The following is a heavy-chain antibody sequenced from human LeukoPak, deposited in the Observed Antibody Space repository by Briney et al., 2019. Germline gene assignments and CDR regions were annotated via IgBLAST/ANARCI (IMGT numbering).Heavy chain of an antibody. CDR1: GFTFSSYG. CDR3: VRDPSGSGFAFDS. J-gene: IGHJ4*02. CDR2: IWFDGSNK. D-gene: IGHD1-1*01. V-gene: IGHV3-33*01. Sequence: GGSLRLSCAASGFTFSSYGMHWVRQAPGKGLEWVAFIWFDGSNKHYADSVKGRFTISRDNSEDTLYLQMNSLRAEDTAVYYCVRDPSGSGFAFDSWGQGALVTVSS.